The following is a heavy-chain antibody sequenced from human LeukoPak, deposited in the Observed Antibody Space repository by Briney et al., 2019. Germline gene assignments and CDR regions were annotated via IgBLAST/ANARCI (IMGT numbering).Heavy chain of an antibody. D-gene: IGHD1-26*01. V-gene: IGHV4-4*07. CDR2: SYTTGST. Sequence: SDTLSLTCTVSGGSIGSYYWSWIRQPAGNGLEWIGRSYTTGSTNYNPSLKSRVTMSLDTSKNQLSLNLSSVTAADTAVYYCARSGGSGFQLDSWGQGTLVTVSS. CDR3: ARSGGSGFQLDS. CDR1: GGSIGSYY. J-gene: IGHJ4*02.